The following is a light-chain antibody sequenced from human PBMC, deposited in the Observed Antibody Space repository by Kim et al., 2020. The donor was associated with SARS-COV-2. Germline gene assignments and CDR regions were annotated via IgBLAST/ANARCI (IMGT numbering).Light chain of an antibody. V-gene: IGLV3-21*04. J-gene: IGLJ3*02. CDR2: YDS. CDR1: NIGSKS. Sequence: SYELTQPPSVSVAPGKTARITCGGNNIGSKSVHWYQQKPGQAPVLVIYYDSDRPSGIPERFSGSNSGNTATLTISRVEAGDEADYYCQVWDSSSDHSCVFGGGTKLTVL. CDR3: QVWDSSSDHSCV.